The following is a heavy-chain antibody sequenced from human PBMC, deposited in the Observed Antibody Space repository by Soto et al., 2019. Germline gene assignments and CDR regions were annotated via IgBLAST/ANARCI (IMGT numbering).Heavy chain of an antibody. CDR3: ARGILGPGDYFPGMDV. V-gene: IGHV3-13*05. CDR2: IGTAGDP. Sequence: EVQLLESGGGLVQAGGSLRLSCAVSRFTFNNYDMHWVRQVTGQGLEWVSGIGTAGDPWYPDSVQGRFSIFRENAKNSLYLQMNTLTAGDTAVYYCARGILGPGDYFPGMDVWGQGTTVTVSS. J-gene: IGHJ6*02. D-gene: IGHD7-27*01. CDR1: RFTFNNYD.